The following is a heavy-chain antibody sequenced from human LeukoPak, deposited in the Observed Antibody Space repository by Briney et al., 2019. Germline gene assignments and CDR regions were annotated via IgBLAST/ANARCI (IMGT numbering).Heavy chain of an antibody. D-gene: IGHD7-27*01. CDR3: ARGPPNWGYDY. J-gene: IGHJ4*02. Sequence: ASETLSLTCAVYGGSFSGNYWSWIRQSPGKGLEWIGEINHSGRTNYNPSLKSRVAISVDTSKNQFSLFLTSVTAGDTAVYYCARGPPNWGYDYWGPGTLVTVSS. CDR2: INHSGRT. V-gene: IGHV4-34*01. CDR1: GGSFSGNY.